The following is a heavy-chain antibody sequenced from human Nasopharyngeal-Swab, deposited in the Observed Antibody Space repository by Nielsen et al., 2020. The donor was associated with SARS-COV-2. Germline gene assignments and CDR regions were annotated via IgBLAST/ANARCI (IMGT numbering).Heavy chain of an antibody. D-gene: IGHD2-2*01. V-gene: IGHV1-18*01. J-gene: IGHJ6*03. Sequence: WERQDTGQGLEGMGWISDYNDKTNYAQKLQGRVTMTTDTATSTAYMELRSLRSDDTAVYYCAREVFEVPAATYYYYYYYMDVWGKGTTVTVSS. CDR3: AREVFEVPAATYYYYYYYMDV. CDR2: ISDYNDKT.